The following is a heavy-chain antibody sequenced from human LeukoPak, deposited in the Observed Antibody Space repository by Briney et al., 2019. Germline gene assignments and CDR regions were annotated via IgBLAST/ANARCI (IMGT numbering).Heavy chain of an antibody. Sequence: PGGSLRLSCAASGFTFSSYWMIWVRQAPGKGLEWVATIKQDGSEKYYVDSVKGRFTIARDNVKNSLYLQMNSLRAEDTAMFYCARVMRRGNYLDYWGQGTLVTVSS. CDR3: ARVMRRGNYLDY. CDR1: GFTFSSYW. D-gene: IGHD2-8*01. J-gene: IGHJ4*02. V-gene: IGHV3-7*01. CDR2: IKQDGSEK.